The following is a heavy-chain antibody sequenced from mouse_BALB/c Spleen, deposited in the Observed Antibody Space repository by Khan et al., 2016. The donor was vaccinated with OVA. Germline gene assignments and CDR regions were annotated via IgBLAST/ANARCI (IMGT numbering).Heavy chain of an antibody. CDR3: TRRGLYRIFAY. V-gene: IGHV1-7*01. CDR1: GYTFTTYW. CDR2: INPSTSYT. J-gene: IGHJ3*01. D-gene: IGHD2-12*01. Sequence: QVQLQQSGAELAKPGASVKMSYKASGYTFTTYWMHWIKQRPGQGLEWIGYINPSTSYTEYSQKFKDKATLTADKSSSTAYMQLSSLTSEDSAIYYCTRRGLYRIFAYWGQGTLVTVST.